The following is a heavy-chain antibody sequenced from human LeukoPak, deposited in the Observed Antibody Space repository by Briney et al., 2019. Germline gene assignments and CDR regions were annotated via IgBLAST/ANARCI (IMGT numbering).Heavy chain of an antibody. CDR3: ARPGNYGETLDAFDI. J-gene: IGHJ3*02. CDR1: GYTFTGYY. Sequence: WASVKVSCKASGYTFTGYYMHWVRQAPGQGLEWMGWISVYNGNTNYAQKLQGRVTMTTDTSTSTAYMELRSLRSDDTAVYYCARPGNYGETLDAFDIWGQGTMVTVSS. D-gene: IGHD4-17*01. V-gene: IGHV1-18*04. CDR2: ISVYNGNT.